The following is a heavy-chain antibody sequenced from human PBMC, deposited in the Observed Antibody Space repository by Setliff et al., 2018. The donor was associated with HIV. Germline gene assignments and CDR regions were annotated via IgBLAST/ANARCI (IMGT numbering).Heavy chain of an antibody. CDR1: GGTSSGYA. J-gene: IGHJ5*02. D-gene: IGHD2-21*02. Sequence: SVKVSCKASGGTSSGYAISWVRQAPGQGLEWMGGIIPIFGTANYAQKFQGRVTITADESTSTAYMELSSLRSEDTAVYYCARVSGGDSKWFDPWGQGTLVTVSS. V-gene: IGHV1-69*13. CDR2: IIPIFGTA. CDR3: ARVSGGDSKWFDP.